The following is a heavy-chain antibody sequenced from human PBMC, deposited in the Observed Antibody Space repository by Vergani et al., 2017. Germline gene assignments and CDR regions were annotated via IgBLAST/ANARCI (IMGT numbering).Heavy chain of an antibody. CDR2: IYTSGAT. Sequence: QVQLQESGPGLVKPSQTLSLTCTVSGGSFSTGGQSWTWLRQSAGKGLEWIGRIYTSGATNYNPSLRSRAIMSVDASKKQFSLKLTSVTAADTAVYYCARGCSITGCYARGGGAQLNWFDPWGQGTLVTVSS. CDR3: ARGCSITGCYARGGGAQLNWFDP. J-gene: IGHJ5*02. D-gene: IGHD2-2*01. V-gene: IGHV4-61*02. CDR1: GGSFSTGGQS.